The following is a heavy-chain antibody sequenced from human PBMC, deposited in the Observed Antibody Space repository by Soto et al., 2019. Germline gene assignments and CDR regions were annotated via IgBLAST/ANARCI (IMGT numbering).Heavy chain of an antibody. D-gene: IGHD3-3*01. V-gene: IGHV1-69*13. CDR2: IIPIFGTA. Sequence: SGKVSCKGSGRTFSSYAISWVRQAPGQGLEWMGGIIPIFGTANYAQKFQGRVTITADESTSTAYMELSSLRSEDTAVYYCARVYDFWSGYGYYGMDVWVQGPTVTVSS. CDR3: ARVYDFWSGYGYYGMDV. CDR1: GRTFSSYA. J-gene: IGHJ6*02.